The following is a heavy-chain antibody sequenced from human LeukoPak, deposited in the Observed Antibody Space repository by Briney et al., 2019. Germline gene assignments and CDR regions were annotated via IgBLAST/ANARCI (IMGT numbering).Heavy chain of an antibody. Sequence: PGGSLRLSCAASGFTFSSYGMHWVRQAPGKGLEWVAVISYDGSNKYYADSVKGRFTISRDNSKNTLYLQMNSLRAEDTAVYYCANSIDFAGRYYGMDVWGQGTTVTVSS. CDR3: ANSIDFAGRYYGMDV. J-gene: IGHJ6*02. D-gene: IGHD1-14*01. V-gene: IGHV3-30*18. CDR1: GFTFSSYG. CDR2: ISYDGSNK.